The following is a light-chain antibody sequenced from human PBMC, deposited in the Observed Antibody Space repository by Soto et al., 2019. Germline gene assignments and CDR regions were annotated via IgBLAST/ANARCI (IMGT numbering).Light chain of an antibody. CDR1: QSVGRF. V-gene: IGKV1-39*01. Sequence: DIQMTQSPSSLSASVGDRVTITCRASQSVGRFLNWYQQKPGKAPTVLINVASTLRSGVPSRFSGSGSGTDFNLTINSLQPEDFATYYCQQSYSTLPWTFGQGTKVDIK. CDR3: QQSYSTLPWT. J-gene: IGKJ1*01. CDR2: VAS.